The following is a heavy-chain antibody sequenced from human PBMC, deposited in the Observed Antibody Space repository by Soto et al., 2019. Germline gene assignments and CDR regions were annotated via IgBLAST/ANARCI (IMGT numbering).Heavy chain of an antibody. D-gene: IGHD2-2*01. Sequence: QLQLQESGSGLVKPSQTLSLTCAVSGGSISSGGYSWSWIRQPPGKGLEWVGYIYHSGSTYYNPSLKSRVTISIDRSKNQVSLKLSSVTAADTAVYYCTRSSSTVTTLDYWGQGTLVTVSS. CDR3: TRSSSTVTTLDY. CDR1: GGSISSGGYS. V-gene: IGHV4-30-2*01. CDR2: IYHSGST. J-gene: IGHJ4*02.